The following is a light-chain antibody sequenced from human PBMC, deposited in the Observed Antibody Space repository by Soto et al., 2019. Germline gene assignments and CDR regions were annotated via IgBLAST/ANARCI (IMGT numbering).Light chain of an antibody. Sequence: AIQMTQSPSSQSASVGDRVTITCRASQAIRNDLGWYQQKPGKAPKLLIYAASSLQSGVPSRFSGSGSGTDFTLTISSLQADDFATYYCLQDYKYPPTFCQGTRLEIK. CDR2: AAS. CDR3: LQDYKYPPT. CDR1: QAIRND. V-gene: IGKV1-6*02. J-gene: IGKJ5*01.